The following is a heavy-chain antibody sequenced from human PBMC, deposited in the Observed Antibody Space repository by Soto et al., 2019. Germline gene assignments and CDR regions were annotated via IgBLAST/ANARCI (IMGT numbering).Heavy chain of an antibody. D-gene: IGHD6-13*01. Sequence: SETLSLTCTVAGGSISSSSYYWGWIRQPPGKGLEWIGSIYYSGSTYYNPSLKSRVTISVDTSKNQFSLKLSSVTAADTAVYYCASITAAAGEDYYYYYYMDVWGKGTTVTVSS. J-gene: IGHJ6*03. V-gene: IGHV4-39*01. CDR2: IYYSGST. CDR3: ASITAAAGEDYYYYYYMDV. CDR1: GGSISSSSYY.